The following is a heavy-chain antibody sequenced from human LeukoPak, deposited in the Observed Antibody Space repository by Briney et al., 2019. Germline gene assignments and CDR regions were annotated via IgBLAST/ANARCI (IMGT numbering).Heavy chain of an antibody. CDR2: IYYNGST. J-gene: IGHJ3*02. CDR1: GGSISSGGYY. CDR3: ARDHQYYDSSGYYTGAFDI. D-gene: IGHD3-22*01. Sequence: SETLSLTCTVSGGSISSGGYYWSWIRQHPGKGLEWIGYIYYNGSTYYNPSLKSRVTISVDTSKNQFSLKLSSVTAADTAVYYCARDHQYYDSSGYYTGAFDIWGQGTMVTVSS. V-gene: IGHV4-31*03.